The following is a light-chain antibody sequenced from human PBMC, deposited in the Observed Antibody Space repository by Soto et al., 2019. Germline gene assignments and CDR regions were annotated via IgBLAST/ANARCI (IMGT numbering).Light chain of an antibody. V-gene: IGLV7-43*01. J-gene: IGLJ3*02. CDR2: NTI. CDR1: TGAVTSGYF. CDR3: GSYTSATTWV. Sequence: QAVVTQEPSLTVSPGGTVTLTCASSTGAVTSGYFPSWFQQKPGQAPTALIYNTINKHSWTPARFSGSLLEGKAALTLSGVQPEDEAEYYCGSYTSATTWVFGGGTKLTVL.